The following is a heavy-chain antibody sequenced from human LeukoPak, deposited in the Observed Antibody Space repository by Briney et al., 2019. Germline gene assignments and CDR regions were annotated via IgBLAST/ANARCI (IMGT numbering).Heavy chain of an antibody. CDR2: INPNSGDT. Sequence: GASVKVSCKASGYTFTGYYMHWVRQAPGQGLEWMGRINPNSGDTNYAQEFQGRVTMTRDTPIGTAYMELSSLRSEDTAVYYCARGLEDDFWSGYGINFDYWGQGTLVTVSS. V-gene: IGHV1-2*06. CDR1: GYTFTGYY. J-gene: IGHJ4*02. CDR3: ARGLEDDFWSGYGINFDY. D-gene: IGHD3-3*01.